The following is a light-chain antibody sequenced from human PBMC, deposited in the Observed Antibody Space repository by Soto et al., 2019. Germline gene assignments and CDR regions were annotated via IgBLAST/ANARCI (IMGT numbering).Light chain of an antibody. CDR1: SSDVGGYNY. V-gene: IGLV2-14*01. J-gene: IGLJ1*01. Sequence: QSALTQPASVSGSPGQSITLSCTGTSSDVGGYNYVSWYQQHPGKAPKLMIYDVSNRPSGVSNLFSGSKSGNTASLTISGLPAEDAADYSCSSYTSSSTLLYVFGTGTKLTVL. CDR2: DVS. CDR3: SSYTSSSTLLYV.